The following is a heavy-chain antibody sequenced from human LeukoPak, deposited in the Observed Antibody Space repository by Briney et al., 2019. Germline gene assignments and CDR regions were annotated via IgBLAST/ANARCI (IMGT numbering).Heavy chain of an antibody. Sequence: SETLSLTCTVSGGSISNYYWSWIRQPPGKGLEWIGSIYHSGSTYYNPSLKSRVTISVDTSKNQFSLKLSSMTAADTAMYYCARDQKGRDDAFDIWGQGTLVTVSS. J-gene: IGHJ3*02. V-gene: IGHV4-38-2*02. D-gene: IGHD5-24*01. CDR1: GGSISNYY. CDR2: IYHSGST. CDR3: ARDQKGRDDAFDI.